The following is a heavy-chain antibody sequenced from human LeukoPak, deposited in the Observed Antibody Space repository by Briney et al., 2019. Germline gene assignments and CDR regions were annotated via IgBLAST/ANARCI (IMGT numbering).Heavy chain of an antibody. CDR2: IWYDGSNK. J-gene: IGHJ6*03. CDR3: AKNGGSTTYYYYYYMDV. CDR1: GFTFSSYG. V-gene: IGHV3-33*06. D-gene: IGHD3-10*01. Sequence: PGGSLRLSCAASGFTFSSYGMPWVRQAPGKGLEWVAVIWYDGSNKYYADSVKGRFTISRDNSKNTLYLQMNSLRAEDTAVYYCAKNGGSTTYYYYYYMDVWGKGTTVTVSS.